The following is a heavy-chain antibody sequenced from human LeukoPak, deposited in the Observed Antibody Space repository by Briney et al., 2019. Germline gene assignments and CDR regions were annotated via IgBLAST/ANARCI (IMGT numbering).Heavy chain of an antibody. V-gene: IGHV1-46*01. D-gene: IGHD2-2*01. CDR3: AREDIVVVPAALYYYGVDV. J-gene: IGHJ6*02. CDR2: INPSGGST. Sequence: GASVKVSCKASGYTFTSYYMHWVRQAPGQGLEWMGIINPSGGSTSYAQKFQGRVTMTRDTSTSTVYMELSSLRSEDTAVYYCAREDIVVVPAALYYYGVDVWGQGTTVTVSS. CDR1: GYTFTSYY.